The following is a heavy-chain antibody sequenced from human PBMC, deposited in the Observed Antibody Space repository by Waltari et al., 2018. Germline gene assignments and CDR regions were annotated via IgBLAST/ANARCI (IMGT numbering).Heavy chain of an antibody. Sequence: EVQLVESGGGLVKPGGSLRLSCAASGFTFSSYSMHWVRQAPGKGLEWVSSISSSSSYIYYADSVKGRFTISRDNAKNSLYLQMNSLRAEDTAVYYCASGGYDFWSGYWELDYWGQGTLVTVSS. D-gene: IGHD3-3*01. CDR1: GFTFSSYS. V-gene: IGHV3-21*01. CDR3: ASGGYDFWSGYWELDY. CDR2: ISSSSSYI. J-gene: IGHJ4*02.